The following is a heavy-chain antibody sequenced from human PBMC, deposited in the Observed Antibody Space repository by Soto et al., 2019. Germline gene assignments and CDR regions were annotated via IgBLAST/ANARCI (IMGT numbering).Heavy chain of an antibody. D-gene: IGHD2-15*01. V-gene: IGHV4-30-2*01. CDR1: GGSISSGGYS. CDR3: ASPTRGGEIDY. CDR2: IYHSGST. J-gene: IGHJ4*02. Sequence: SDTLSLTCAVSGGSISSGGYSWSWIRQPPGKGMEWIGYIYHSGSTYYNPSLKSRVTISVDRSKNQFSLKLSSVTAADTAMEYCASPTRGGEIDYWGQGTRVTVSS.